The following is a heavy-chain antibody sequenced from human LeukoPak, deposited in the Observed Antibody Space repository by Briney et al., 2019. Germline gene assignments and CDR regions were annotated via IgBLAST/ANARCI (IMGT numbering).Heavy chain of an antibody. Sequence: GGSLRLSCLGSGFNFRYFWMSWVRQAPGKGLEWVANINHDGRETYYADSVKGRFIISRDNSKNTLYLQMNSLRAEDTAVYYCAKGDGKAVAGKSQGYYWGQGTLVTVSS. CDR1: GFNFRYFW. CDR3: AKGDGKAVAGKSQGYY. D-gene: IGHD6-19*01. J-gene: IGHJ4*02. CDR2: INHDGRET. V-gene: IGHV3-7*03.